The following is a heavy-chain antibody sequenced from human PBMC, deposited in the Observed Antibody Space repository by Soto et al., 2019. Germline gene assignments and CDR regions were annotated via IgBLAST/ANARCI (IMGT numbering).Heavy chain of an antibody. D-gene: IGHD2-2*01. V-gene: IGHV3-23*01. CDR1: GFTFSSYA. CDR3: AKDIVVVPAAKYNWFDP. J-gene: IGHJ5*02. CDR2: ISGSGGST. Sequence: GGSLRLSCAASGFTFSSYAMSWVRQAPGKGLEWVSAISGSGGSTYYADSVKGRFTISRDNSKNTLYLQMNSLRAEDTAVYYCAKDIVVVPAAKYNWFDPWGQGTLVTVSS.